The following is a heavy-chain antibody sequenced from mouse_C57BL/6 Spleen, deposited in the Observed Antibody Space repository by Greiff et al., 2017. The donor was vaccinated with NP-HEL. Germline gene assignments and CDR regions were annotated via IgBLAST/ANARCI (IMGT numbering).Heavy chain of an antibody. V-gene: IGHV1-82*01. J-gene: IGHJ2*01. CDR3: ARHYGGNYFDY. Sequence: VQLVESGPELVKPGASVKISCKASGYAFSSSWMNWVKQRPGKGLEWIGRIYPGDGDTNYNGKFKGKATLTADKSSSTAYMQLSSLTSEDSAVYFCARHYGGNYFDYWGQGTTLTVSS. D-gene: IGHD1-1*01. CDR1: GYAFSSSW. CDR2: IYPGDGDT.